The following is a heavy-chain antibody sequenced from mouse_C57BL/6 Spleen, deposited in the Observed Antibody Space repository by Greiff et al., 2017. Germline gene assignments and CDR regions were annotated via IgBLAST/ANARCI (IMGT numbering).Heavy chain of an antibody. CDR1: GFTFSSYA. V-gene: IGHV5-9-1*02. CDR3: TRGDLITTVVYWYFDV. J-gene: IGHJ1*03. Sequence: EVKLVESGEGLVKPGGSLKLSCAASGFTFSSYAMSWVRQTPEKRLEWVAYISSGGDYIYYADTVKGRFTISRDNARNTLYLQMSGLKSEDTAMYYCTRGDLITTVVYWYFDVWGTGTTVTVSS. D-gene: IGHD1-1*01. CDR2: ISSGGDYI.